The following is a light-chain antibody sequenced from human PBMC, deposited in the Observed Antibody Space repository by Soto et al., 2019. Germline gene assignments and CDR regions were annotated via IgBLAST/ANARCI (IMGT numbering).Light chain of an antibody. J-gene: IGLJ3*02. Sequence: QSVLTQPPSVSGAPGQRVTISCTGSSSNIGAGYDVRWFQHLPGTAPKLLIYDNSHQPSGVPDRFSGSKSGTSASLAITGLQAEDAAGYYCQSYDSSLSGSVFGGGTKLTVL. CDR2: DNS. V-gene: IGLV1-40*01. CDR1: SSNIGAGYD. CDR3: QSYDSSLSGSV.